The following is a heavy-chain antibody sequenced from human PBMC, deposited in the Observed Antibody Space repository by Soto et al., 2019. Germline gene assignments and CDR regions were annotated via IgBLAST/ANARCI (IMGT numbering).Heavy chain of an antibody. CDR1: GYTFTTYG. CDR3: ARLTHCDSRGSPWDY. Sequence: QVQLVQSGAEVKKPGASVKVSCKASGYTFTTYGISWVRQAPGQGLEWMGWISPHNGNTNYAQKVQGRVTMTTDTSASTAYMELGSLRSDDTAVYYCARLTHCDSRGSPWDYWGQGTLVTVSS. CDR2: ISPHNGNT. J-gene: IGHJ4*02. V-gene: IGHV1-18*01. D-gene: IGHD3-22*01.